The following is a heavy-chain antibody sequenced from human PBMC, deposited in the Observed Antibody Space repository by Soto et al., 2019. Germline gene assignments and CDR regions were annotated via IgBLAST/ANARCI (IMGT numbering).Heavy chain of an antibody. Sequence: PGGSLRLSCAASGFTFNDYSMNWVRQAPGKGLEWVSSISSSSNYIYYADSVKGRFTISRDNAKNSLYLQMNSLRAEDTAVYYCARDIFGGNLVPVFDYWGQGTLVTVSS. D-gene: IGHD2-21*02. J-gene: IGHJ4*02. CDR1: GFTFNDYS. V-gene: IGHV3-21*01. CDR2: ISSSSNYI. CDR3: ARDIFGGNLVPVFDY.